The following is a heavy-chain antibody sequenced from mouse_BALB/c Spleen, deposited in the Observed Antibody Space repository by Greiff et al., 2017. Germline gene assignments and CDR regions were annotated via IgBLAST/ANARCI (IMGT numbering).Heavy chain of an antibody. CDR1: GFSLTGYG. CDR3: ARSSTMITSEAWFAY. D-gene: IGHD2-4*01. V-gene: IGHV2-6-7*01. Sequence: VMLVESGPGLVAPSQSLSITCTVSGFSLTGYGVNWVRQPPGKGLEWLGMIWGDGSTDYNSALKSRLSISKDNSKSQVFLKMNSLQTDDTARYYCARSSTMITSEAWFAYWGQGTLVTVSA. J-gene: IGHJ3*01. CDR2: IWGDGST.